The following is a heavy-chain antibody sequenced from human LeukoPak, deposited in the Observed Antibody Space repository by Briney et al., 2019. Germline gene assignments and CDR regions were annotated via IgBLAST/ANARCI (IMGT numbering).Heavy chain of an antibody. D-gene: IGHD3-22*01. CDR3: ARDRLAYYYDSSGPAFDI. CDR2: IYYSGST. V-gene: IGHV4-39*07. J-gene: IGHJ3*02. CDR1: GGSISSSSYY. Sequence: PSETLSLTCTVSGGSISSSSYYWGWIRQPPGKGLEWIGSIYYSGSTYYNPSLKSRVTISVDTSKNQFSLKLSSVTAADTAVYYCARDRLAYYYDSSGPAFDIWGQGTMVTVSS.